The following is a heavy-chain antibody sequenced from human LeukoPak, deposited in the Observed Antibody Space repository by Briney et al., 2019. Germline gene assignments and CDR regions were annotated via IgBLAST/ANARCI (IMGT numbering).Heavy chain of an antibody. J-gene: IGHJ4*02. V-gene: IGHV3-30*18. CDR3: AKAGYSSGWYGGYFDY. CDR1: GFTFSSYG. Sequence: GRSLRLSCAASGFTFSSYGMHWVRQAPGKGLEWVAVISYDGSNKYYADSVKGRFTISRDNSKNTLYLQMNSLRAADTAVYYCAKAGYSSGWYGGYFDYWGQGTLVTVSS. D-gene: IGHD6-19*01. CDR2: ISYDGSNK.